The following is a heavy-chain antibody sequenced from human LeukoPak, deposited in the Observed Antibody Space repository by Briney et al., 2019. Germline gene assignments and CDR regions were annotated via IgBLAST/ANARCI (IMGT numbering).Heavy chain of an antibody. Sequence: PGRSLRLSCAASGFTFSSYAMSWVRQAPGKGLEWVSAISGSGGSTYYADSVKGRFTISRDNSKNTLYLQMNSLRAEDTAVYYCAKALYYYDSSGYYYPYYFDYWGQGTLVTVSS. CDR2: ISGSGGST. J-gene: IGHJ4*02. CDR3: AKALYYYDSSGYYYPYYFDY. V-gene: IGHV3-23*01. CDR1: GFTFSSYA. D-gene: IGHD3-22*01.